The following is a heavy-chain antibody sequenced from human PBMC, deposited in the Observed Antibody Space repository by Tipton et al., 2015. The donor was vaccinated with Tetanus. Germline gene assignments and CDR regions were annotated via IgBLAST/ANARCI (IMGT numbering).Heavy chain of an antibody. CDR2: IKSKTGGGTT. V-gene: IGHV3-15*07. J-gene: IGHJ4*02. Sequence: SLRLSCTTSGLFFHNAWMNWVRQGPGKGLEWVGRIKSKTGGGTTDYAARVKDRFSISRDDSKNTLFLLMNSLKIEDTAVYYCTTSGIVGSGSRVDYWGRGTLVTVSS. D-gene: IGHD1-26*01. CDR3: TTSGIVGSGSRVDY. CDR1: GLFFHNAW.